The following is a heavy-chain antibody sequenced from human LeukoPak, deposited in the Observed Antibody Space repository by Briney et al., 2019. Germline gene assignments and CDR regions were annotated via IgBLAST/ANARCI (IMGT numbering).Heavy chain of an antibody. CDR1: GFTFSDYY. Sequence: GGSLRLSCAASGFTFSDYYMSWIRQAPGKGLEWVSYISSSGSTIYYADSVKGRFTISRDNAKNSLYLQMNSLRAEDTAVYYCARHRWLQSRSPYFDYWGQGTLVTVSS. CDR2: ISSSGSTI. V-gene: IGHV3-11*01. J-gene: IGHJ4*02. CDR3: ARHRWLQSRSPYFDY. D-gene: IGHD5-24*01.